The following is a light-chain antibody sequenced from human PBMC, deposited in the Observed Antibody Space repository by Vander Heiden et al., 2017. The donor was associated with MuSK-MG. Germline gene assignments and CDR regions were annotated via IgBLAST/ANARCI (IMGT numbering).Light chain of an antibody. J-gene: IGKJ4*01. V-gene: IGKV4-1*01. CDR1: QSVLYSSNNRNY. CDR2: WAS. Sequence: DIVMTQSPDSLAVSLGERATINCKSSQSVLYSSNNRNYLAWYQQKPGQPPKLLIYWASTRESGVPGRFSGSGSGTDFTLTISSLQAEDVAVYYCQQYDGSPLTFGGGTKVEIK. CDR3: QQYDGSPLT.